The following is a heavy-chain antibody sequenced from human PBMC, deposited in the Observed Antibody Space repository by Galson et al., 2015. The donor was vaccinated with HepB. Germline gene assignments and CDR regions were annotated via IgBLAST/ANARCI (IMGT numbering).Heavy chain of an antibody. J-gene: IGHJ6*02. CDR2: INPNSGGT. CDR1: GYTFTGYY. D-gene: IGHD2-2*01. CDR3: ARAAGSIVVPAAMRPYYYYGMDV. Sequence: SVKVSCKASGYTFTGYYMHWVRQAPGQGLEWMGWINPNSGGTNYAQKFQGWVTMTRDTSISTAYMELSRLRSDDTAVYYCARAAGSIVVPAAMRPYYYYGMDVWGQGTTVTVSS. V-gene: IGHV1-2*04.